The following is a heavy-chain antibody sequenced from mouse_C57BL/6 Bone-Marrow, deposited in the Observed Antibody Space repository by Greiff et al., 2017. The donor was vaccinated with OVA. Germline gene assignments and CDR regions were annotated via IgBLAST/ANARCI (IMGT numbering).Heavy chain of an antibody. CDR3: ARINYWYFDV. CDR1: GFTFSDYG. Sequence: DVMLVESGGGLVKPGGSLKLSCAASGFTFSDYGMHWVRQAPEKGLEWVAYISSGSSTIYYADTVKGRFTISSDNAKNTLFLQMTSLRSEDTAMYYCARINYWYFDVWGTGTTVTVSS. CDR2: ISSGSSTI. J-gene: IGHJ1*03. V-gene: IGHV5-17*01.